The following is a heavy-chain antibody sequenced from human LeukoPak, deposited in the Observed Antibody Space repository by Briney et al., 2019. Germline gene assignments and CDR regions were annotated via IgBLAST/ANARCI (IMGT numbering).Heavy chain of an antibody. CDR3: AKDSMTLYCGGDCYRSDPVDY. V-gene: IGHV3-23*01. J-gene: IGHJ4*02. CDR2: ISGSGGST. Sequence: GGSLRLSCAASGFTFSSYAMSWVRQAPGKGLEWVSAISGSGGSTYYADSVKGRFTISRDNSKNTLYLQMNSLRAEDTAVYYCAKDSMTLYCGGDCYRSDPVDYWGQGTLVTVSS. D-gene: IGHD2-21*02. CDR1: GFTFSSYA.